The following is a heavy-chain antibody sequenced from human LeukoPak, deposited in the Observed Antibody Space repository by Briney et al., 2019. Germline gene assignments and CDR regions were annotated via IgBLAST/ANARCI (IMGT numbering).Heavy chain of an antibody. CDR2: IIPIFGTA. Sequence: ASVKVSCKASGGTFSSYGMSWVRQAPGQGLEWMGGIIPIFGTANYAQKFQGRVTITADKSTSTAYMELSSLRSEDTAVYYCARGDYSSSWYLNWFDPWGQGTLVTVSS. CDR3: ARGDYSSSWYLNWFDP. V-gene: IGHV1-69*06. CDR1: GGTFSSYG. D-gene: IGHD6-13*01. J-gene: IGHJ5*02.